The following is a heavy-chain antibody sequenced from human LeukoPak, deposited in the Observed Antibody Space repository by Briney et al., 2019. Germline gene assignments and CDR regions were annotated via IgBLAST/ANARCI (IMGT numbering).Heavy chain of an antibody. V-gene: IGHV5-51*01. CDR1: GYSFTSYW. CDR3: ARGDHCSGGSCYSPWFDP. CDR2: IYPGDSDT. D-gene: IGHD2-15*01. J-gene: IGHJ5*02. Sequence: GESLKISGKGSGYSFTSYWIGWVRQMPGKGLEWMGIIYPGDSDTRYSPSFQGQVTISADKSISTAYLQWSSLKASDTAMYYCARGDHCSGGSCYSPWFDPWGQGTLVTVSS.